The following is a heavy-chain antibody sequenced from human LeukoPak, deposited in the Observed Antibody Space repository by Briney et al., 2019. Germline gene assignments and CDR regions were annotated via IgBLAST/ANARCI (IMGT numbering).Heavy chain of an antibody. J-gene: IGHJ3*02. CDR3: ARGPHCSGGSCYSGSAFDI. D-gene: IGHD2-15*01. CDR1: GCSISSYY. V-gene: IGHV4-59*01. CDR2: MSYSGTT. Sequence: SETLSLTCTVSGCSISSYYWNWIRQPPGKGLEWIGYMSYSGTTNYNPSLKSRVTISIDTSKSQFSLKLNSVTAADTAVYYCARGPHCSGGSCYSGSAFDIWGQGTMVTVSS.